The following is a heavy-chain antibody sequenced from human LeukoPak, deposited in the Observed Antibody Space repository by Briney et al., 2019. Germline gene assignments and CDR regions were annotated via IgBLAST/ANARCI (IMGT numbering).Heavy chain of an antibody. CDR2: ISYDGSKN. D-gene: IGHD6-19*01. V-gene: IGHV3-30*03. CDR1: GFTFSNYG. J-gene: IGHJ4*02. Sequence: GGSLRLSCAASGFTFSNYGMHWVRQAPGKGLEWVAFISYDGSKNYYADSVKGRFTISRDNSKNTLYQQMNSLRAEDTAVYYCARVGSSGWPYYFDYWGQGTLVTVSS. CDR3: ARVGSSGWPYYFDY.